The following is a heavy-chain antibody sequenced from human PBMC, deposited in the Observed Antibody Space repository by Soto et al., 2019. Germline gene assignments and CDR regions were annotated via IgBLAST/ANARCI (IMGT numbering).Heavy chain of an antibody. J-gene: IGHJ4*02. CDR1: GFTFSSYA. D-gene: IGHD6-6*01. V-gene: IGHV3-23*01. CDR3: AKRRSSSTFDY. Sequence: EVQLLESGGGLVQPGESLRLSCAASGFTFSSYAMSWVRQAPGKGLEWVSVISGSDDSTYYADSVKGRFTISRDNSKNTLYLHMNSLRAEDTAVYYCAKRRSSSTFDYWGQGTLVTVSS. CDR2: ISGSDDST.